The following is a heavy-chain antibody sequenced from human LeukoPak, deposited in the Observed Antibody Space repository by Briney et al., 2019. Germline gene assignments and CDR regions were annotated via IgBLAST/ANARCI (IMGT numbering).Heavy chain of an antibody. Sequence: PGGSLRLSCAASGFTFSSYGMHRVRQAPGKGLEWVAVIWYDGSNKYYADSVKGRFTISRDNSKNTLYLQMNSLRAEDTAVYYCARGDYYGSRGDYWGQGALVTVSS. CDR1: GFTFSSYG. V-gene: IGHV3-33*01. D-gene: IGHD3-10*01. CDR2: IWYDGSNK. J-gene: IGHJ4*02. CDR3: ARGDYYGSRGDY.